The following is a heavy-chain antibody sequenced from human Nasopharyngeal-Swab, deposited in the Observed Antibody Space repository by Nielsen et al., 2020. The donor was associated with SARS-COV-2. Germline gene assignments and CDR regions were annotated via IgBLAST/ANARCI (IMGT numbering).Heavy chain of an antibody. CDR2: IYSGGST. V-gene: IGHV3-53*01. D-gene: IGHD4-17*01. Sequence: VRQAPGKGLEWVSVIYSGGSTYYADSVKGRFTISRDNSKNTLYLQMNSLRAEDTAVYYCARDQAEGDYVFPYYYYYMDVWGKGTTVTVSS. CDR3: ARDQAEGDYVFPYYYYYMDV. J-gene: IGHJ6*03.